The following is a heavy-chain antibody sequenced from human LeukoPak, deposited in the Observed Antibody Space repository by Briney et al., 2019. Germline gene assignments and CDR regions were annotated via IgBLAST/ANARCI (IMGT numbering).Heavy chain of an antibody. CDR3: AKKGCSSTSCYTMEFDY. V-gene: IGHV3-30*18. CDR1: GFTFSSYG. J-gene: IGHJ4*02. D-gene: IGHD2-2*02. CDR2: ISYDGSNK. Sequence: GGSLRLSCAASGFTFSSYGMHWVRQAPGKGLEWVAVISYDGSNKYYADSVKGRFTISRDNSKNTLYLQVNSLRAEDTAVYYCAKKGCSSTSCYTMEFDYWGQGTLVTVSS.